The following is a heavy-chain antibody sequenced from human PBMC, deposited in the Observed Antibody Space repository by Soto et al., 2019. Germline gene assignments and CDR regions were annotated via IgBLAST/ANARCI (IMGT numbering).Heavy chain of an antibody. CDR1: GFTFSDHY. D-gene: IGHD2-15*01. CDR3: ATNSGGSSGDIEY. V-gene: IGHV3-72*01. Sequence: PGGSLRLSGVASGFTFSDHYMDWVRQAPGKGLEWVGRTRNKANSYTTEYAASVKGRFTISRDDSKKSLYPQMNSLKTEDTAVYYCATNSGGSSGDIEYLGQGTAVTISS. J-gene: IGHJ4*02. CDR2: TRNKANSYTT.